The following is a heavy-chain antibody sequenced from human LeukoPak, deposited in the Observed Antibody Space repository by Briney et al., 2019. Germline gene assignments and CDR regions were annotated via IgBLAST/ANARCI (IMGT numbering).Heavy chain of an antibody. D-gene: IGHD4-11*01. Sequence: GESLKISCKGSGYSFTGYWIGWVRQMPGKGLEYMGSIYPGDSDTTYSPSFQGQVTISADKSISTAYLQWTSLKASDTAMYFCARHRDDSSAFDIWGQGTMVTVSS. J-gene: IGHJ3*02. CDR2: IYPGDSDT. CDR1: GYSFTGYW. V-gene: IGHV5-51*01. CDR3: ARHRDDSSAFDI.